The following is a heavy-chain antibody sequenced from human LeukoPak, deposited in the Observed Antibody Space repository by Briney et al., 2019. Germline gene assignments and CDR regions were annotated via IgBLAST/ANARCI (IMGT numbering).Heavy chain of an antibody. CDR3: TRGYDFWSF. J-gene: IGHJ4*02. CDR2: IRSKAYGGTT. Sequence: GRSLRLSCTASGFTFGDYAMSWVRQAPGKGLEWVGFIRSKAYGGTTEYAASVKGRFTISRDDSKSIAYLQMNSLKTEDTAVYHCTRGYDFWSFWGQGTLVTVSS. D-gene: IGHD3-3*01. V-gene: IGHV3-49*04. CDR1: GFTFGDYA.